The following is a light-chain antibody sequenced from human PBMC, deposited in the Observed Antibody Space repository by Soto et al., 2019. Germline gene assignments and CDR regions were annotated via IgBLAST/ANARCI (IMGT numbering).Light chain of an antibody. Sequence: DIQMTQSPSTLSASVGYRFTITCRASQSISSWLAWYQQKPGKAPKLLIHTASTLQSGVPSRFSGSGSGTEFTLTISSLQPEDFATYYCQQRNSYPITFGQGTRLEIK. CDR2: TAS. CDR1: QSISSW. J-gene: IGKJ5*01. V-gene: IGKV1-5*01. CDR3: QQRNSYPIT.